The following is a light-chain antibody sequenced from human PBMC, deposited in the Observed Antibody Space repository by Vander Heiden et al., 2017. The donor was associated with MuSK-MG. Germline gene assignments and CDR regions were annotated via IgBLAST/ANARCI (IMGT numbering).Light chain of an antibody. J-gene: IGKJ2*03. CDR1: QSVSSSY. Sequence: EIVLTQSPGTLSLSPGERATLSCRASQSVSSSYLAWYQQKPGQAPRLLIYGASSRATGIPDRFSGSGSGTDFTLTVSTLEPEDFAVYYCQQGGSSPCFGQGTKLEIK. V-gene: IGKV3-20*01. CDR3: QQGGSSPC. CDR2: GAS.